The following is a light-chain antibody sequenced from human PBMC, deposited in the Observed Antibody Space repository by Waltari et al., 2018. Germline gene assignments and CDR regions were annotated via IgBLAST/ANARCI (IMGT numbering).Light chain of an antibody. V-gene: IGLV2-14*03. J-gene: IGLJ2*01. Sequence: QSALTQPASVSASPGQSITISCTGISSDIGGYHYVSWYQQHPGKVPKLMIYDVARWPSGVSNRFSGSKSGNTASLTISGLQAEDEADYYCASYTSTNTVIFGGGTKVTVL. CDR3: ASYTSTNTVI. CDR2: DVA. CDR1: SSDIGGYHY.